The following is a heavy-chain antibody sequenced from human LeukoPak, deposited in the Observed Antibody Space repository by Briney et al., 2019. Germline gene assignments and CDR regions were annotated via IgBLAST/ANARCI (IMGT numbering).Heavy chain of an antibody. CDR2: ISAYNGNT. CDR3: ARVNPLLDIVVVPAAIRGDY. V-gene: IGHV1-18*01. CDR1: GYTFTSYG. J-gene: IGHJ4*02. D-gene: IGHD2-2*02. Sequence: GASVKVSCKASGYTFTSYGISWVRQAPGQGLEWMGWISAYNGNTNYAQKLQGRVTMTTDTSTSTAYMGLRSLRSDDTAVYYCARVNPLLDIVVVPAAIRGDYWGQGTLVTVSS.